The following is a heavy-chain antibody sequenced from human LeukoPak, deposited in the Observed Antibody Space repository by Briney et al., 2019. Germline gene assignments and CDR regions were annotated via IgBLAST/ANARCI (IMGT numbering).Heavy chain of an antibody. CDR2: MYYSGST. CDR1: GGSISSGDYY. D-gene: IGHD3-22*01. J-gene: IGHJ5*02. Sequence: SQTLSLTCTVSGGSISSGDYYWSWTRQPPGKGLEWIAYMYYSGSTYYNPSLKSRVTMPANTSKNQLSLTLGSVTAAETAVYYCARPYYYDSRIDPWGQGILVTVSS. CDR3: ARPYYYDSRIDP. V-gene: IGHV4-30-4*01.